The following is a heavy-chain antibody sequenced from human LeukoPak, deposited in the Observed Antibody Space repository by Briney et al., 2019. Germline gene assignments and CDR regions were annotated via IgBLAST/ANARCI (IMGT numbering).Heavy chain of an antibody. CDR2: IIPIFGTA. CDR1: GGTFSSYA. J-gene: IGHJ4*02. V-gene: IGHV1-69*13. Sequence: GASVKVSCKASGGTFSSYAISWVRQAPGQGLEWMGGIIPIFGTANYAQKFQGRVTITADESTSTAYMELSSLRSEDTAVYYCARELRGHHFSFDFWGLGTLVTVSS. CDR3: ARELRGHHFSFDF.